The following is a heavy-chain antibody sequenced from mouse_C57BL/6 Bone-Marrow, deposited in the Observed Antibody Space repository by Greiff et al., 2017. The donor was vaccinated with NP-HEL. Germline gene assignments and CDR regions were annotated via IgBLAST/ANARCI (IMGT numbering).Heavy chain of an antibody. J-gene: IGHJ4*01. CDR3: ARRAVVDAMDY. Sequence: QVQLQQPGAELVKPGASVKLSCKASGYTFTSHWMHWVKQRPGQGLEWIGMIHPNSGSTNYNEKFKSKATLTVDKSSSTAYMQLSSLTSEDSAVYYCARRAVVDAMDYWGQGTSVTVSS. D-gene: IGHD1-1*01. CDR1: GYTFTSHW. CDR2: IHPNSGST. V-gene: IGHV1-64*01.